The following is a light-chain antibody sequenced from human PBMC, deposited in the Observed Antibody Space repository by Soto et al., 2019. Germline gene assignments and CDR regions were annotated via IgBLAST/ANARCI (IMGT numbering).Light chain of an antibody. CDR3: QQYNNWPGT. J-gene: IGKJ1*01. CDR2: GAS. V-gene: IGKV3-15*01. CDR1: QSVSSN. Sequence: EIVMTQSPATLSVSPGERATLSCRARQSVSSNLAWYQQKPGQAPRLLIYGASTRATGIPARFSGSGSGTEFTLTISSLQSEDFAVYYCQQYNNWPGTFGQGTKVKIK.